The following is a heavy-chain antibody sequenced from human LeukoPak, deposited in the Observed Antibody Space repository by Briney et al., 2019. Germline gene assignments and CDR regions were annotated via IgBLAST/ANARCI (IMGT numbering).Heavy chain of an antibody. CDR3: ASRRLPPLRYYYSYYGMDV. Sequence: SETLSLTCAVYGGSFSGYYWSWIRQPPGKGLEWIGEINHSGSTNYNPSLKSRVTISVDTSKNQFSLKLSSVTAADTAVYYCASRRLPPLRYYYSYYGMDVWGQGTTVTVSS. J-gene: IGHJ6*02. CDR1: GGSFSGYY. CDR2: INHSGST. V-gene: IGHV4-34*01. D-gene: IGHD4-17*01.